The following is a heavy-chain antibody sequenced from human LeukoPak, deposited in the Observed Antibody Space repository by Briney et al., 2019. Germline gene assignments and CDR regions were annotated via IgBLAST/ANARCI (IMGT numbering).Heavy chain of an antibody. CDR2: IIPIFGTA. Sequence: ASVKVSCKASGGTFSSYAVSWVRLAPGQGLEWMGGIIPIFGTANYAQKFQGRVTITADESTSTAYMELSSLRSEDTAVYYCAIYGDYGGGYFDYWGQGTLVTVSS. CDR1: GGTFSSYA. J-gene: IGHJ4*02. V-gene: IGHV1-69*01. CDR3: AIYGDYGGGYFDY. D-gene: IGHD4-17*01.